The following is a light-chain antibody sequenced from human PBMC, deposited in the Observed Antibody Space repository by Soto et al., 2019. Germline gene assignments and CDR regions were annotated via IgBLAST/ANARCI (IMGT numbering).Light chain of an antibody. CDR2: DVS. CDR3: SSFRSSSTSYV. V-gene: IGLV2-14*03. Sequence: QSVLTQPASVSGSPGQSITISCTGTSSDIGDSNYVSWYQQHSGKAPKLVIYDVSNRPSGVSNRFSGSKSANTASLTISGLQAEDEADYYCSSFRSSSTSYVFGTGTKVTVL. CDR1: SSDIGDSNY. J-gene: IGLJ1*01.